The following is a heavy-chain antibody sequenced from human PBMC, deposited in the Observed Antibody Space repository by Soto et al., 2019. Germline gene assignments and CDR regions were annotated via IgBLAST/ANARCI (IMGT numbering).Heavy chain of an antibody. CDR3: ANRKDYFDY. V-gene: IGHV3-23*01. CDR1: GFTFSSYA. J-gene: IGHJ4*02. Sequence: EVQLLESGGGLVQPGGSLRLSCAASGFTFSSYAMSWVRQAPGKGLEWVSGIRSSDGNTYYADSVRGRFTISRDNSKNTLYLQMNSMRVEDTAVYYCANRKDYFDYWGQGTLVTVSS. CDR2: IRSSDGNT.